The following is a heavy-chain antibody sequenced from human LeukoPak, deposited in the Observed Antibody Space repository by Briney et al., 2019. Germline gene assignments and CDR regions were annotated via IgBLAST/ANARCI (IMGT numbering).Heavy chain of an antibody. CDR1: GFTFSSYA. J-gene: IGHJ6*02. D-gene: IGHD5-18*01. CDR2: ISGSGGST. CDR3: ARDAARGYSYGYYYYYGMDV. V-gene: IGHV3-23*01. Sequence: GGSLRLSCAASGFTFSSYAMSWVRQAPGKGLEWVSAISGSGGSTYYADSVKGRFTISRDNSKNTLYLQMNSLRAEDTAVYYCARDAARGYSYGYYYYYGMDVWGQGTTVTVSS.